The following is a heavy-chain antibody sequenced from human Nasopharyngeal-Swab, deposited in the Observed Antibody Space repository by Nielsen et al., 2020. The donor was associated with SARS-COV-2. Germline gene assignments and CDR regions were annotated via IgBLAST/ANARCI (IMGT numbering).Heavy chain of an antibody. CDR1: GGSISSGGYY. CDR2: IYYSGST. V-gene: IGHV4-31*03. Sequence: SETLSLTCTVSGGSISSGGYYWSWIRQHPGKGLEWIGYIYYSGSTYYNPSLKSRVTISVDTSKNQFSLKLSSVTAADTAVYYRARAQSITMIIGAFDIWGQGTMVTVSS. CDR3: ARAQSITMIIGAFDI. J-gene: IGHJ3*02. D-gene: IGHD3-22*01.